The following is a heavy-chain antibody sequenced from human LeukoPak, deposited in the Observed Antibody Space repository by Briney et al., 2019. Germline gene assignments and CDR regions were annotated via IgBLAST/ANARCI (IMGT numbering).Heavy chain of an antibody. J-gene: IGHJ4*02. CDR1: GYTFTSYG. CDR3: AREGNPNYYDSSGYYDY. CDR2: ISAYNGNT. Sequence: ASVKVSCKASGYTFTSYGISWVRQAPGQGLEWMGWISAYNGNTNYAQKLQGRVTMTTDTSTSTAYMELRSLRSDDTAVYYCAREGNPNYYDSSGYYDYWGQGTLVTVSS. V-gene: IGHV1-18*01. D-gene: IGHD3-22*01.